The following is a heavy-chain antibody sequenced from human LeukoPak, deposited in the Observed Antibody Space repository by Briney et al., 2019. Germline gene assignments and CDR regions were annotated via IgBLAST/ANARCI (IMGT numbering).Heavy chain of an antibody. CDR1: GYTFTSYG. V-gene: IGHV1-18*01. J-gene: IGHJ6*03. CDR2: ISAYNGNT. D-gene: IGHD6-13*01. Sequence: ASVKVSCKASGYTFTSYGISWVRQAPGQGLEWMGWISAYNGNTNYAQKLQSRVTMTTDTSTSTAYMELRSLRSDDTAVYYCARDRSSSWPYYYYYMDVWGKGTTVTVSS. CDR3: ARDRSSSWPYYYYYMDV.